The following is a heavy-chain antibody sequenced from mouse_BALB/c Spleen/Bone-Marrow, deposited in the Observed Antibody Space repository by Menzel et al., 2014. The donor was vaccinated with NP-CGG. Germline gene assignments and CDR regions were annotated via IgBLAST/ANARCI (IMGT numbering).Heavy chain of an antibody. CDR2: IFPGDGGT. CDR3: ARNYRYAWFAY. V-gene: IGHV1-85*01. J-gene: IGHJ3*01. Sequence: QVQLQQPGAELVKPGASVKLSCKASGYTFTSYDINWVRQRPEQGLEWIGWIFPGDGGTKCNEKFKGKATLTTDKSSSTAYMQLNRLTFGDSAVYFCARNYRYAWFAYWGQGTLVTVSA. CDR1: GYTFTSYD. D-gene: IGHD2-14*01.